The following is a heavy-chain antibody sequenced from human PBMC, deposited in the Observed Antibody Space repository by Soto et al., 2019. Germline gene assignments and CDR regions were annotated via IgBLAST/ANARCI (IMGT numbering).Heavy chain of an antibody. CDR2: IWYDGSNK. Sequence: HPGGSLRLSCAASGFTFSSYGMHWVRQAPGKGLEWVAVIWYDGSNKYYADSVKGRFTISRDNSKNTLYLQMNSLRAEDTAVYYVSKDRTRYRGSWYESWGQGTLVTVSS. CDR1: GFTFSSYG. D-gene: IGHD6-13*01. J-gene: IGHJ4*02. V-gene: IGHV3-33*06. CDR3: SKDRTRYRGSWYES.